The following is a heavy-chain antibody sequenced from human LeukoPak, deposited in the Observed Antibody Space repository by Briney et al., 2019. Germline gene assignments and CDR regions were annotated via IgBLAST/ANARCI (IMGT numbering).Heavy chain of an antibody. CDR2: ISYDGINK. Sequence: GGSLRLSCAASGFTFSNYAMHWVRQAPGKGLEWVAVISYDGINKYHADALKGRFTISRDNSKNTLYLQMNSLRADDTAVYYCAGVTNSPSGSLYYYGMDVWGQGTTVTVSS. CDR3: AGVTNSPSGSLYYYGMDV. V-gene: IGHV3-30-3*01. D-gene: IGHD4-23*01. CDR1: GFTFSNYA. J-gene: IGHJ6*02.